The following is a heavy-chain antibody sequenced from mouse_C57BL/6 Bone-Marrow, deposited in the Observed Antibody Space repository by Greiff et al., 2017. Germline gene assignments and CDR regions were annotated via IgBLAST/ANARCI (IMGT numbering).Heavy chain of an antibody. CDR1: GFTFSSYT. V-gene: IGHV5-9*01. CDR2: ISGGGGNT. D-gene: IGHD1-1*01. J-gene: IGHJ3*01. CDR3: ARRGGYGSSPWFAY. Sequence: EVKLVESGGGLVKPGGSLKLSCAASGFTFSSYTMSWVRQTPEKRLEWVATISGGGGNTYYPDSVKGRFTISRDNAKNTLYLQMSSLSSEDTALYYWARRGGYGSSPWFAYWGQGTLVTVSA.